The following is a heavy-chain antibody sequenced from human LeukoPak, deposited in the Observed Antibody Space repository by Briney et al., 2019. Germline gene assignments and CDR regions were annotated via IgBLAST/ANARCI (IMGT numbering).Heavy chain of an antibody. CDR2: ISSSSSTI. Sequence: GGSLRLSCAASGFTFSSYSMNWVRQAPGKGLEWVSYISSSSSTIYYADSVKGRFTISRDNSKNTLYLQMNSLRAEDTAVYYCAKDLRRERGVNWFDPWGQGTLVTVSS. CDR1: GFTFSSYS. J-gene: IGHJ5*02. V-gene: IGHV3-48*01. CDR3: AKDLRRERGVNWFDP.